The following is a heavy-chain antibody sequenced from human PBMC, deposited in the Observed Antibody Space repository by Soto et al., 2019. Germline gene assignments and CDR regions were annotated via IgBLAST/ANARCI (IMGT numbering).Heavy chain of an antibody. CDR1: GFTLSSYD. D-gene: IGHD3-9*01. CDR2: IRGSGGAT. CDR3: ARDRGDNAGYPAFDI. J-gene: IGHJ3*02. V-gene: IGHV3-23*01. Sequence: EVQLLESGGGLVQPGGSLRLSCAASGFTLSSYDMGWVRQAPGRGLEWISLIRGSGGATFHADSVEGRVTISRDISKNPLYLQMNSLRAEDSAVYYCARDRGDNAGYPAFDIWGQGTMVTVSS.